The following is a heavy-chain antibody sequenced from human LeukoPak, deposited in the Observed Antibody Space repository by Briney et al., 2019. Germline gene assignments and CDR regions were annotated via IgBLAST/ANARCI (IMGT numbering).Heavy chain of an antibody. V-gene: IGHV3-11*04. Sequence: GGSLRLSCAASGFTLSDYYMIWIRQAPGKGLEWVSYISYTGDSIYYADSVKGRFTISRDNAKDSVYLQMNSLRAEDTALYYCARPRRGYSYGFFDYWGQGTLVSVSS. CDR2: ISYTGDSI. D-gene: IGHD5-18*01. J-gene: IGHJ4*02. CDR3: ARPRRGYSYGFFDY. CDR1: GFTLSDYY.